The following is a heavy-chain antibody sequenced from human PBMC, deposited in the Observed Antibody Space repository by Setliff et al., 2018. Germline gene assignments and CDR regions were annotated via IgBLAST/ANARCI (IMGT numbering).Heavy chain of an antibody. J-gene: IGHJ4*02. Sequence: PGASLKISCKGSGYSFTSHWIGWVRQMPGKGLELMGIIYPRDSDTRYSPSFQGQVTLSADKSITTAYLQLSSLKASDTAIYYCARHRVGNSGYAIPNLDFWGQGAMVTVSS. V-gene: IGHV5-51*01. D-gene: IGHD5-12*01. CDR2: IYPRDSDT. CDR3: ARHRVGNSGYAIPNLDF. CDR1: GYSFTSHW.